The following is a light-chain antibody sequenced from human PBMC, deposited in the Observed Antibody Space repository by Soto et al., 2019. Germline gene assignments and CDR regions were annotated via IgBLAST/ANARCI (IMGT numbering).Light chain of an antibody. J-gene: IGLJ1*01. V-gene: IGLV2-14*01. CDR1: ISDIGAYDY. CDR3: FSFTTTRTHV. Sequence: QAALTQPSSVSGSPGQSITISCTGTISDIGAYDYVSWFQQHPGKAPKLMISEVNNRPSGVSNRFSGSKSGNTAYLTISGLQVEDEAEYFCFSFTTTRTHVFGTGTKVNVL. CDR2: EVN.